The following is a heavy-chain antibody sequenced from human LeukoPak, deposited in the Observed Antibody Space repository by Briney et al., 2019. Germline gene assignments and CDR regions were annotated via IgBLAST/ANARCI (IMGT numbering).Heavy chain of an antibody. CDR2: TDGTST. Sequence: GGSLRLSCAASGFTFSNSWMQWVRQVPGKGLVWVSRTDGTSTSYADSVRGRFIISRDNAKNTLYLQMNSLRAEDTAVYYCARPQQGGTTRSHGLDVWGQGTTVTVSS. J-gene: IGHJ6*02. D-gene: IGHD2-2*01. CDR3: ARPQQGGTTRSHGLDV. V-gene: IGHV3-74*01. CDR1: GFTFSNSW.